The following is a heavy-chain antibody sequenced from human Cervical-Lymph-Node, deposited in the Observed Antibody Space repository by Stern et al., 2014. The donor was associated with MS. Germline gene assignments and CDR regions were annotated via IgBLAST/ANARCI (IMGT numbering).Heavy chain of an antibody. Sequence: QVQLQQWGAGLLKPSETLSLTCAVYGGSFSGYYWSWIRQPPGKGLEWIGEINHSGSTNYNPSLNSRVTISVDTSKNQFSLKRSSVTAADTAVYYCARGGGVPAARGVYGMDVWGQGTTVTVSS. CDR2: INHSGST. CDR3: ARGGGVPAARGVYGMDV. J-gene: IGHJ6*02. D-gene: IGHD2-2*01. V-gene: IGHV4-34*01. CDR1: GGSFSGYY.